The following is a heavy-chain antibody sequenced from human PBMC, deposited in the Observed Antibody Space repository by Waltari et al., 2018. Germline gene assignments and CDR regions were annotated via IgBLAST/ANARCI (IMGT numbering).Heavy chain of an antibody. CDR1: GGSISSYY. D-gene: IGHD1-20*01. J-gene: IGHJ5*02. V-gene: IGHV4-4*07. CDR2: IYTSGST. CDR3: ARSRARIWDGNWFDP. Sequence: QVQLQESGPGLVKPSETLSLTCTVSGGSISSYYWSWIRQPAGKGLEWIGRIYTSGSTNYNPSLKSRVTMSVDTSKNQFSLKLSSVTAADTAVYYCARSRARIWDGNWFDPWGQGTLVTVSS.